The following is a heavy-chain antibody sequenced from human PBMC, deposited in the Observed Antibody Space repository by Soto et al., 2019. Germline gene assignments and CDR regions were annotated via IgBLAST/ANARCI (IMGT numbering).Heavy chain of an antibody. CDR3: GRDLRYCTDGVCSS. D-gene: IGHD2-8*01. CDR2: LSPDGSIT. CDR1: GFTFSSFW. V-gene: IGHV3-74*01. J-gene: IGHJ1*01. Sequence: GGSLRLSCAASGFTFSSFWMNWVRQVPGKGLVGVSRLSPDGSITKYADFVKGRFTISRDNAKNTVDLQMNSLRDEDTAVYYCGRDLRYCTDGVCSSWGQGTLVTGSS.